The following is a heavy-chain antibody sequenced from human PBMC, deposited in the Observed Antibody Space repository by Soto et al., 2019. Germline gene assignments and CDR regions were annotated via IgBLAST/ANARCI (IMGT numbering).Heavy chain of an antibody. J-gene: IGHJ4*02. CDR2: INHSGST. Sequence: PSETLSLTCAVYGGSFSGYYWSWIRQPPGKGLEWIGEINHSGSTNYNPSLKSRVTISVDTSKNQFSLKLSSVTAADTAVYYCARSPRGYSYGHRSGIDYWGQGTLVTVSS. CDR1: GGSFSGYY. V-gene: IGHV4-34*01. CDR3: ARSPRGYSYGHRSGIDY. D-gene: IGHD5-18*01.